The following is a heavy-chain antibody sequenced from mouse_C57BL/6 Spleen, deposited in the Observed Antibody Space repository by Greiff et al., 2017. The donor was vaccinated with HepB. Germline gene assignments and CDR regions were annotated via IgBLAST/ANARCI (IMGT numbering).Heavy chain of an antibody. V-gene: IGHV4-1*01. J-gene: IGHJ1*03. Sequence: EAGGLDFSRYWMSWVRRAPGKGLEWIGEINPDSSTINYAPSLKDKFIISRDNAKNTLYLQMSKVRSEDTALYYCARGGFTSWYFDVWGTGTTVTVSS. CDR3: ARGGFTSWYFDV. CDR1: GLDFSRYW. CDR2: INPDSSTI. D-gene: IGHD5-1*01.